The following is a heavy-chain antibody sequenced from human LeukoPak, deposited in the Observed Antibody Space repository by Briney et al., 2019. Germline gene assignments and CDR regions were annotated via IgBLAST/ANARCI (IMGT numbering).Heavy chain of an antibody. CDR1: GYTFANYG. D-gene: IGHD3-10*01. J-gene: IGHJ4*01. CDR2: TNPFNGNT. Sequence: ASVKVSCKASGYTFANYGIGWVRQAPGQGLEWMGWTNPFNGNTNNAQNFQGRVTVTTDTSTSTAYMELRSLRSDDTAVYYCARDLFPDYYGSGSYSSPTDYWGQGTLVIVSS. CDR3: ARDLFPDYYGSGSYSSPTDY. V-gene: IGHV1-18*01.